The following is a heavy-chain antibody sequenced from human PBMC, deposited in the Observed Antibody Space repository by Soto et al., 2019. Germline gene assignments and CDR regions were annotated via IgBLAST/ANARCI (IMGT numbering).Heavy chain of an antibody. CDR1: GGSISSGDSY. CDR2: IYYSGST. Sequence: PSETLSLTCTVSGGSISSGDSYWSWIRQPPGKGLEWIGYIYYSGSTYYNPSLKSRVTISVDTSKNQFSLKLSSVTAADTAVYYCARDLMGFSPLYYYGMDVWGQGTTVTVSS. V-gene: IGHV4-30-4*01. CDR3: ARDLMGFSPLYYYGMDV. D-gene: IGHD3-10*01. J-gene: IGHJ6*02.